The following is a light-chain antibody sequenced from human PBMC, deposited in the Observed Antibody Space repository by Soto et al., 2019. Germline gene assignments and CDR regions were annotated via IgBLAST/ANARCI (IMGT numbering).Light chain of an antibody. CDR2: GAS. V-gene: IGKV3-20*01. CDR1: QTIRSNY. J-gene: IGKJ1*01. Sequence: ETVLTQSPGTLSLSPGERATLSCRASQTIRSNYLAWYRQTPGQAPRLLIYGASNRATGIADRFSGSGSGTDFTLIISRLEPEDFALYYCQQYGSSAWTFGQGTKGEIK. CDR3: QQYGSSAWT.